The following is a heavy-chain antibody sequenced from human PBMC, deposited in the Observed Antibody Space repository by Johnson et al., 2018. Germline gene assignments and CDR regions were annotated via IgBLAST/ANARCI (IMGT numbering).Heavy chain of an antibody. Sequence: QVQLQQSGPTLVKPSQTLSLTCDISGDSVSSNSAAWNWIRQSPSRGLEWLGRTYYRSKWYTDYAVSVKSRLIIKPDTSKNRFSLQLNSVTPEDTAVYYCARDSDYAPRGDAFDIWGQGTMVTVSS. CDR3: ARDSDYAPRGDAFDI. CDR1: GDSVSSNSAA. CDR2: TYYRSKWYT. J-gene: IGHJ3*02. D-gene: IGHD4-17*01. V-gene: IGHV6-1*01.